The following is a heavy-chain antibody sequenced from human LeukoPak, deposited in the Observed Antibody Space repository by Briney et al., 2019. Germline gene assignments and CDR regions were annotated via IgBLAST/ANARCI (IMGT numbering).Heavy chain of an antibody. V-gene: IGHV4-34*01. CDR3: ASVRTLLDDSSGYSRISYYFDY. Sequence: LEPLSLTCAVYGGSFSGYYWSWIRQPPGKGLEWIGEINHSGSTNYNPSLKSRVTISVDTSKNQFSLKLSSVTAADTAVYYCASVRTLLDDSSGYSRISYYFDYWGQGTLVTVTS. D-gene: IGHD3-22*01. CDR2: INHSGST. CDR1: GGSFSGYY. J-gene: IGHJ4*02.